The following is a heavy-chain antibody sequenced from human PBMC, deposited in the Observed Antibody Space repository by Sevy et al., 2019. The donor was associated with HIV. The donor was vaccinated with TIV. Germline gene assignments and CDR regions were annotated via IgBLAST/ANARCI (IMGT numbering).Heavy chain of an antibody. CDR2: ISNSGDTI. V-gene: IGHV3-48*03. Sequence: GGSLRLSCSASGFTFSTYEMNWVRQVPGKGLEWISYISNSGDTIYYADSVKGRFTISRDNDKKSLFLQMNSLRLEDTAFYYCARPYGSGSWEAFDIWGQGTMVTVSS. D-gene: IGHD3-10*01. CDR1: GFTFSTYE. CDR3: ARPYGSGSWEAFDI. J-gene: IGHJ3*02.